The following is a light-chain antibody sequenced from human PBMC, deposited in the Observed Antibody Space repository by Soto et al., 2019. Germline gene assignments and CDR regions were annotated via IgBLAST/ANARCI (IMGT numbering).Light chain of an antibody. J-gene: IGKJ4*01. CDR2: DAS. Sequence: EIVMTQSPATLSVSPGDRATLSCRASQSVGNDLAWYQQKPGQAPRLLIYDASTRATGIPARFSGSGSGTEFTLTISSLLSEDFAVYSCQQYNNWPLTLGGGTKVDI. CDR1: QSVGND. CDR3: QQYNNWPLT. V-gene: IGKV3D-15*01.